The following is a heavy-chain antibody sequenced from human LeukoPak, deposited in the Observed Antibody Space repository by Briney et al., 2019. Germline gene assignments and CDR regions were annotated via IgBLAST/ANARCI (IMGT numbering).Heavy chain of an antibody. Sequence: GGSLRLSCAASGFTFSTYWISWVRQAPGKGLEWVANISNGGGGKNYVDSVKGRFTISRDNAENSLFLQMNSLRVEDTAIYYCTRDTGLTGYDLLDYWGQGTLATVSS. CDR2: ISNGGGGK. J-gene: IGHJ4*02. V-gene: IGHV3-7*01. CDR1: GFTFSTYW. CDR3: TRDTGLTGYDLLDY. D-gene: IGHD5-12*01.